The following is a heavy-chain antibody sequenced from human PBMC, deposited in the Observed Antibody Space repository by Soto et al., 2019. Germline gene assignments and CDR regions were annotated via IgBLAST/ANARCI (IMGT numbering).Heavy chain of an antibody. D-gene: IGHD6-25*01. CDR1: GYTFISFD. CDR2: MNPNTGNT. V-gene: IGHV1-8*01. Sequence: QVQLVQSGAEVKKPGASVRVSCQASGYTFISFDINWVRQATGQGLEWMGWMNPNTGNTGYEQKFQGRVTMTRNTYRGTAYMELSSLTSEDTAVYYCARRKERSGPYYLDSWGQGTLVTVSS. J-gene: IGHJ4*02. CDR3: ARRKERSGPYYLDS.